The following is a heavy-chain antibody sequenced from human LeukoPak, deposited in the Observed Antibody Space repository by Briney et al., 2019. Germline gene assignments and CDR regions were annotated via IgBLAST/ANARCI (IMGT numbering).Heavy chain of an antibody. J-gene: IGHJ5*02. V-gene: IGHV4-39*07. D-gene: IGHD4-23*01. CDR3: AATVVTPGRWFDP. Sequence: PSETLSLTCTVSGGSISSSSYYWGWIRQPPGKGLEWIGSFYYSGSTYYNPSLESRLTISVDTSKNQFSLKLSSVTAADTAVYYCAATVVTPGRWFDPWGQGTLVTVSS. CDR2: FYYSGST. CDR1: GGSISSSSYY.